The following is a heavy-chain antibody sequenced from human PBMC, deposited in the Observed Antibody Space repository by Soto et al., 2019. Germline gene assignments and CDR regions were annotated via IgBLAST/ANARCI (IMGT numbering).Heavy chain of an antibody. CDR1: GFAFSDYA. CDR2: IRGSAGTT. J-gene: IGHJ4*02. V-gene: IGHV3-23*01. CDR3: AKDRDYFDY. Sequence: EVQLLESGGGLVQPGGSLRLSCAASGFAFSDYAMNWVRQAPGKGLEWVSSIRGSAGTTYYADSVKGRFTISRDNSKNTLFLQMYSLRAEDTAVYYCAKDRDYFDYWGQGTLVTVSS.